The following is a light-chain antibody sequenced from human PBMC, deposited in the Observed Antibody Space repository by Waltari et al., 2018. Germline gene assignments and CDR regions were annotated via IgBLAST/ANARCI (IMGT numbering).Light chain of an antibody. Sequence: IMLTQSPGTLSLSPGERATLPCRASQSISRYLAWYQQKPGQAPRPLIYGASTRATGIPDRFSGSGSGTDFSLTISGLEPEDSAVYYCQHHFRLPATFGQGTKVEIK. CDR3: QHHFRLPAT. CDR1: QSISRY. V-gene: IGKV3-20*01. CDR2: GAS. J-gene: IGKJ1*01.